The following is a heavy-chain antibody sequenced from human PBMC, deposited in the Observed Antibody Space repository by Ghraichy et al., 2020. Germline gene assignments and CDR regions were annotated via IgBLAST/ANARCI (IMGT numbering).Heavy chain of an antibody. J-gene: IGHJ2*01. CDR3: ANHGAGKFWYFDL. D-gene: IGHD5-24*01. CDR2: IYYSGST. Sequence: SQTLSLTCTVSGGSISSGSYYWGWIRQPPGKGLEWIGNIYYSGSTYYNPSLKSRVTISVDTSKNRFSLKLSSVTAADTALYYCANHGAGKFWYFDLWGRGTLVTVSS. CDR1: GGSISSGSYY. V-gene: IGHV4-39*01.